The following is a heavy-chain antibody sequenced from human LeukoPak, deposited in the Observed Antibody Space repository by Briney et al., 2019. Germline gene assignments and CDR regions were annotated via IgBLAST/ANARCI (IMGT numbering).Heavy chain of an antibody. J-gene: IGHJ4*02. CDR3: ARRALSSGYYPQFDY. CDR1: GFTFSSYA. CDR2: MKQDGSEK. V-gene: IGHV3-7*01. D-gene: IGHD3-22*01. Sequence: GGSLRLSCAASGFTFSSYAMHWVRQAPGKGLEWVANMKQDGSEKSYVDSVKGRFTISRDNAKNSLYLQMNSLRAEDTAVYYCARRALSSGYYPQFDYWGQGTLVTVSS.